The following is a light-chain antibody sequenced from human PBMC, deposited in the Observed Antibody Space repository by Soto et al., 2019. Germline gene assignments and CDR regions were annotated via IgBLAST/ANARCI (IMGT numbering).Light chain of an antibody. J-gene: IGLJ3*02. CDR1: SSNIGGNY. CDR2: ANS. V-gene: IGLV1-47*01. CDR3: CSYGGPYTWL. Sequence: QPVLTQTPSASGTPGQRVTISCSGSSSNIGGNYVYWYRQLPGTAPKLLIYANSQRPSGVPDRFSGSKSGNTASLTISGLQADDEADYICCSYGGPYTWLFGGGTKLTVL.